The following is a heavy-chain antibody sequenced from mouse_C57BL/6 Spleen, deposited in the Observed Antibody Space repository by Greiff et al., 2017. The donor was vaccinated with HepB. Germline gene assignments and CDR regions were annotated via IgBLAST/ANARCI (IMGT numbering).Heavy chain of an antibody. CDR2: ISSGSSTI. J-gene: IGHJ2*01. V-gene: IGHV5-17*01. CDR3: ARSYFDY. Sequence: EVMLVESGGGLVKPGGSLKLSCAASGFTFSDYGMHCVRQAPEKGLEWVAYISSGSSTIYYADTVKGRFTISRDNAKNTLFLQMTSLRSEDTAMYYCARSYFDYWGQGTTLTVSS. D-gene: IGHD2-12*01. CDR1: GFTFSDYG.